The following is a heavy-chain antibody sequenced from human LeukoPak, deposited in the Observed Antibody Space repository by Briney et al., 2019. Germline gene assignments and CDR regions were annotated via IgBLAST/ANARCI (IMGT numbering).Heavy chain of an antibody. Sequence: SETLSLTCTISGGSIGSYNWTWIRQPPGKGLEWIGYIDYSGSTNYNPSFKSRVTMSVGTSKIKFSLKLRSGTAADTAVYFCARHGGSCTFDYWGQGTLVTVSS. D-gene: IGHD6-13*01. CDR1: GGSIGSYN. V-gene: IGHV4-59*08. J-gene: IGHJ4*02. CDR3: ARHGGSCTFDY. CDR2: IDYSGST.